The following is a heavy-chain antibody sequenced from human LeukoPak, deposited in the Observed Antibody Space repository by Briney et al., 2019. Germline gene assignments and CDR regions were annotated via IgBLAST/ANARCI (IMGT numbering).Heavy chain of an antibody. CDR3: ARAYSGYDFFDY. CDR2: IIPIFGTA. CDR1: GGTFSRYA. J-gene: IGHJ4*02. V-gene: IGHV1-69*13. Sequence: SVTVSFKASGGTFSRYAISWVRQAPGQGLEWMGGIIPIFGTANYAQKFQGRVTITADESTSTAYMEVSSLRSEDTAVYYCARAYSGYDFFDYWGQGILVTVSS. D-gene: IGHD5-12*01.